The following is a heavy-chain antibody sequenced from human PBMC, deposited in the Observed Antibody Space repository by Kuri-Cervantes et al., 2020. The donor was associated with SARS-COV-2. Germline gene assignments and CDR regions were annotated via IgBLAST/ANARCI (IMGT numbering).Heavy chain of an antibody. D-gene: IGHD1-1*01. Sequence: ASVKVSCKASGYTFTGYYMHWVRQAPGQGLEWMGWINPNSGGTNYAQKLQGRVTMTTDTSTSTAYMELRSLRSDDTAVYYCARESTGTTVPGQFDPWGQGTLVTVSS. J-gene: IGHJ5*02. V-gene: IGHV1-2*02. CDR2: INPNSGGT. CDR3: ARESTGTTVPGQFDP. CDR1: GYTFTGYY.